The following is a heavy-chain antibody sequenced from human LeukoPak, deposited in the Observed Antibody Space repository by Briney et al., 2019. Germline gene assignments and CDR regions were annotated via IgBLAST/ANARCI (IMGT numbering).Heavy chain of an antibody. Sequence: PGGSLRLSCAASGFTFSSYAMSWVRQAPGKGLEWVSTIRGSGDNTYYADSVKGRFTISRDNSKNTLYLQMNSPTAEDTAVYYCAKIATVVTFYWYFDLWGRGTLVTVSS. V-gene: IGHV3-23*01. CDR1: GFTFSSYA. CDR3: AKIATVVTFYWYFDL. D-gene: IGHD4-23*01. J-gene: IGHJ2*01. CDR2: IRGSGDNT.